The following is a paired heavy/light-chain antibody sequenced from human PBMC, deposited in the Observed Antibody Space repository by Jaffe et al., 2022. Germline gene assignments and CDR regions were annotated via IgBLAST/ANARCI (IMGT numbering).Light chain of an antibody. CDR3: CSYAGSSTYVV. J-gene: IGLJ2*01. V-gene: IGLV2-23*02. Sequence: QSALTQPASVSGSPGQSITISCTGTSSDVGSYNLVSWYQQHPGKAPKLMIYEVSKRPSGVSNRFSGSKSGNTASLTISGLQAEDEADYYCCSYAGSSTYVVFGGGTKLTVL. CDR1: SSDVGSYNL. CDR2: EVS.
Heavy chain of an antibody. J-gene: IGHJ4*02. V-gene: IGHV4-38-2*01. CDR2: IYHSGST. CDR1: GYSISSGYY. Sequence: QVQLQESGPGLVKPSETLSLTCAVSGYSISSGYYWGWIRQPPGKGLEWIGSIYHSGSTYYNPSLKSRVTISVDTSKNQFSLKLSSVTAADTAVYYCARHYYDILTGYWGGPNNPFDYWGQGTLVTVSS. CDR3: ARHYYDILTGYWGGPNNPFDY. D-gene: IGHD3-9*01.